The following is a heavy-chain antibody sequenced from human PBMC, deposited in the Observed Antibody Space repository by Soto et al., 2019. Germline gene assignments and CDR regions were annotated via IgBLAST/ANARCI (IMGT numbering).Heavy chain of an antibody. D-gene: IGHD2-21*01. V-gene: IGHV1-46*03. CDR1: GYTFTSYY. CDR2: INPSGGST. CDR3: DRDQSKTKFHYYYYYYMDV. J-gene: IGHJ6*03. Sequence: ASVKVSCKASGYTFTSYYMHWVRQAPGQGLEWKGIINPSGGSTSYAQKFQGRVTMTRDTSTSTVYMELSSLRSEDTAVYYCDRDQSKTKFHYYYYYYMDVWGKGTTVTVSS.